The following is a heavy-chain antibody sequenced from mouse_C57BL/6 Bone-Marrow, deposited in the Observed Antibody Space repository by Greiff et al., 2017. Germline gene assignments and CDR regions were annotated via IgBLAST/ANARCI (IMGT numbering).Heavy chain of an antibody. D-gene: IGHD1-1*01. Sequence: VQLQQPGAELVRPGSSVKLSCKASGYTFTSYWMHWVKQRPIQGLEWIGNIDPSDSETHYNQKFKDKATLTVDKSSSTAYMQLSSLTSEDSAVYYCARLSYGSPYYFDYWGQGTTRTVSS. CDR2: IDPSDSET. CDR1: GYTFTSYW. J-gene: IGHJ2*01. CDR3: ARLSYGSPYYFDY. V-gene: IGHV1-52*01.